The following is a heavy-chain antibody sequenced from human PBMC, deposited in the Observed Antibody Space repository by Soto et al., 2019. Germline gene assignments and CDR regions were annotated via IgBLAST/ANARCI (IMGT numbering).Heavy chain of an antibody. V-gene: IGHV2-5*02. D-gene: IGHD3-10*01. CDR3: AHSSGRSGDY. CDR2: LYWDDDK. Sequence: QITLKESGPTLVKPTQTLTLTCTFSGFSLTTSGVGVGWIRQPPGKALEWLALLYWDDDKRYSPSLKSRLTITRDTSNNQVVRTMTHMAPVDTGTYFCAHSSGRSGDYWGQGTLVTVSS. CDR1: GFSLTTSGVG. J-gene: IGHJ4*02.